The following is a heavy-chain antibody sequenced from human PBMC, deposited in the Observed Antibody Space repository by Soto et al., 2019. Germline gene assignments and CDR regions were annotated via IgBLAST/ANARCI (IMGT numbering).Heavy chain of an antibody. CDR3: ATWAPRDD. Sequence: EVHLVESGGGLVQPGGSLRLSCAASGFSFSNYWMHWVRQAPGKGLVWVSRIKTDGSSTDYADSVKGRFTISRDNAKNMLFLQMTSLRAEDTAVYYCATWAPRDDWGQGTLVTVSS. CDR1: GFSFSNYW. D-gene: IGHD3-16*01. J-gene: IGHJ4*02. V-gene: IGHV3-74*01. CDR2: IKTDGSST.